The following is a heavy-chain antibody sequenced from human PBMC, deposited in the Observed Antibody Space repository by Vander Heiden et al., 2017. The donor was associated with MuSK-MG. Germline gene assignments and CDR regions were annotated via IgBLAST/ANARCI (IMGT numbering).Heavy chain of an antibody. CDR3: ARDRTRFAY. Sequence: EVQLVESGGGLVQPGGSLSLHCAASAFTFSTSWMSWVRQAQGKGLEWVANIKQDGSEQYYVDSVKGRFTISRDNAKNSLYLQMNSLRAEDTAVYYCARDRTRFAYWGQGTLVTVSS. CDR2: IKQDGSEQ. CDR1: AFTFSTSW. V-gene: IGHV3-7*01. J-gene: IGHJ4*02. D-gene: IGHD3-10*01.